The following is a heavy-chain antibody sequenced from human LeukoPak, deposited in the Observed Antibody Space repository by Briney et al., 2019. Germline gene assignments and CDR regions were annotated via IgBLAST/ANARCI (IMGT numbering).Heavy chain of an antibody. D-gene: IGHD7-27*01. CDR1: GFTFSSYA. CDR3: ARGGWGSWGNNY. J-gene: IGHJ4*02. CDR2: ISYDGSNK. V-gene: IGHV3-30-3*01. Sequence: PGGSLRLSCAASGFTFSSYAMHWVRQAPGKGLEWVAVISYDGSNKYYADSVKGRFTISRDNSKNTLYLQMNSLRAEDTAVYYCARGGWGSWGNNYWGQGTLVTVSS.